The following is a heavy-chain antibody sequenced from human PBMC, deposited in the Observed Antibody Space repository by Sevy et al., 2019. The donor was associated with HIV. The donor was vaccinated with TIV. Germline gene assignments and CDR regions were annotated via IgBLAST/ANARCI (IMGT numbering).Heavy chain of an antibody. CDR3: ARDPMSKDYYYDLHAFDI. D-gene: IGHD3-22*01. CDR1: GGSISSYY. Sequence: SETLSLTYTVSGGSISSYYWSWIRQPPGKGLEWIGYIYYSGSTNYNPSLKSRVTISVDTSKNQFSLKLSSVTAADTAVYYCARDPMSKDYYYDLHAFDIWGQGTMVTVSS. J-gene: IGHJ3*02. V-gene: IGHV4-59*01. CDR2: IYYSGST.